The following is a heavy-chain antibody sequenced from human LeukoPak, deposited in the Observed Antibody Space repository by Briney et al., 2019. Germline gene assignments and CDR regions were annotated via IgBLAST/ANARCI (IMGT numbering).Heavy chain of an antibody. CDR3: ERGGGDVYNVFDY. J-gene: IGHJ4*02. D-gene: IGHD5-24*01. Sequence: SQTLSLTCTVSGGSISSGGYYWSWIRQHPGKGLEWIGYIYYSGSTYYNPSLKSRVTISVDTSKNQFSLKLSSVSAADTAVYYCERGGGDVYNVFDYWGQGTLVTVSS. CDR1: GGSISSGGYY. CDR2: IYYSGST. V-gene: IGHV4-31*03.